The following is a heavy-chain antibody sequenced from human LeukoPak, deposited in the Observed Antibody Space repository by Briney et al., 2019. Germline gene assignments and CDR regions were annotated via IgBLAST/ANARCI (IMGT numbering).Heavy chain of an antibody. CDR3: AREASIGDWSVDY. Sequence: PGGSPRLSCAASGFTFSDYYMSWIRQAPGKGLEWVSYISSSGSTIYYADSVKGRFTISRDNAKSSLYLQMNSLRAEDTAVYYCAREASIGDWSVDYWGQGTLVTVSS. V-gene: IGHV3-11*04. J-gene: IGHJ4*02. CDR1: GFTFSDYY. CDR2: ISSSGSTI. D-gene: IGHD3-9*01.